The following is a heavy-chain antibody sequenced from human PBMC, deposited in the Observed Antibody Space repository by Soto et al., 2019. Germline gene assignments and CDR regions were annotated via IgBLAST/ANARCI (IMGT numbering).Heavy chain of an antibody. V-gene: IGHV5-51*01. CDR2: IYPGDSDT. CDR1: GYSFTSYW. CDR3: ARRDDFWSGYTFDY. J-gene: IGHJ4*02. D-gene: IGHD3-3*01. Sequence: GESLKISCKGSGYSFTSYWIGWVRQMPVKGLEWMVIIYPGDSDTRYSPSFQGQVTISADKSISTAYLQWSSLKASDTAMYYCARRDDFWSGYTFDYGVQGTLVTVST.